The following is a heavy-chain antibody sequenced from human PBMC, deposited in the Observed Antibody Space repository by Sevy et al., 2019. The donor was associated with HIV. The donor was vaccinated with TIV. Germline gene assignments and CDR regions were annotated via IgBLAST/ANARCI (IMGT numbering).Heavy chain of an antibody. CDR1: GFTFSSYS. V-gene: IGHV3-48*02. CDR2: ISSSSSTI. CDR3: ARDLVLRYFDWLAHYGMDV. Sequence: GGSLRLSCAASGFTFSSYSMNWVRQAPGKGLEWVSYISSSSSTIYYADSVKGRFTISRDNAKNSLYLQMNSLRDEDTAVYYCARDLVLRYFDWLAHYGMDVWGQGTTVTVSS. J-gene: IGHJ6*02. D-gene: IGHD3-9*01.